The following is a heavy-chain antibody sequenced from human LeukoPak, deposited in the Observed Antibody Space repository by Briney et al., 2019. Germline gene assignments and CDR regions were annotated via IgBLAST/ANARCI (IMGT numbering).Heavy chain of an antibody. CDR1: GGTFSSYA. V-gene: IGHV1-18*01. CDR3: AREKGSGWITRYMDV. J-gene: IGHJ6*03. Sequence: ASVKVSCKASGGTFSSYAISWVRQAPGQGLEWMGWISAYNGNTNYAQKLQGRVTMTTDTSTSTAYMELRSLRSDDTAVYYCAREKGSGWITRYMDVWGKGTTVTVSS. D-gene: IGHD6-19*01. CDR2: ISAYNGNT.